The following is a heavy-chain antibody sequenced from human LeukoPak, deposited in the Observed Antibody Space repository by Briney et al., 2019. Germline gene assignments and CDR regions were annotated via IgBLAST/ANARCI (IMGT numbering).Heavy chain of an antibody. V-gene: IGHV3-15*01. J-gene: IGHJ4*02. CDR2: IKSKTDGGTT. CDR3: TTADYCSSTSCYTQEDY. D-gene: IGHD2-2*02. CDR1: GFTFSNAW. Sequence: GGSLRLSCAASGFTFSNAWMSWVRDAPGKGLECVGRIKSKTDGGTTDYAAAVKGRFTISRDDSKNTLYLQMNSLKTEDTAVYYCTTADYCSSTSCYTQEDYWGQGTLVTVSS.